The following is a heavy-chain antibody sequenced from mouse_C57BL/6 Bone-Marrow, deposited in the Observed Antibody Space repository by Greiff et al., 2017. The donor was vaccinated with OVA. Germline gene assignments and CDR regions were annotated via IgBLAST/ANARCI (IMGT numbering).Heavy chain of an antibody. CDR1: GYTFTSYG. CDR3: AREGITLRDY. CDR2: IYPRSGNT. Sequence: VKLMESGAELARPGASVMLSCKASGYTFTSYGISWVKQRTGQGLEWIGEIYPRSGNTYYNEKFKGKATLTADKSSSTAYMELRSLTSEDSAVYFCAREGITLRDYWGQGTSVTVSS. D-gene: IGHD1-1*01. J-gene: IGHJ4*01. V-gene: IGHV1-81*01.